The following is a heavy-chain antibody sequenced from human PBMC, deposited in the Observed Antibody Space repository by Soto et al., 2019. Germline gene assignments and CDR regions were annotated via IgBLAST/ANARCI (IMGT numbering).Heavy chain of an antibody. CDR2: INQAGNED. CDR3: ARTGDGHHDFLDY. V-gene: IGHV3-7*01. J-gene: IGHJ4*02. CDR1: GFTFSPYW. Sequence: PGRSLRLSCAPSGFTFSPYWMNWIHPAPGKGLEWVANINQAGNEDNLLDSVKGRFTISRDNAKNSLFLQMNSLRLDDTGVYYCARTGDGHHDFLDYWGQGALVTVSS. D-gene: IGHD1-1*01.